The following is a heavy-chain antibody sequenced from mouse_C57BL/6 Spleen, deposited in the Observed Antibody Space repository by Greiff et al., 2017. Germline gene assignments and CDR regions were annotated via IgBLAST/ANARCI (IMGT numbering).Heavy chain of an antibody. Sequence: EVKLMESGPELVKPGASVKISCKASGYSFTDYNMNWVKQSNGKSLEWIGVINPNYGTTSYNQKFKGKATLTVDQSSSTAYMQLNSLTSEDSAVYYCASEGVLRYYYAMDYWGQGTSVTVSS. J-gene: IGHJ4*01. D-gene: IGHD1-1*01. CDR3: ASEGVLRYYYAMDY. CDR1: GYSFTDYN. V-gene: IGHV1-39*01. CDR2: INPNYGTT.